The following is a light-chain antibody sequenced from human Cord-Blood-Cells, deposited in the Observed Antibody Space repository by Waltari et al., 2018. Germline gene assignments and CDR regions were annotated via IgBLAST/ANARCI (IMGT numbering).Light chain of an antibody. CDR1: QSVLYSSNNKNY. V-gene: IGKV4-1*01. CDR3: QQYYSTPQWT. J-gene: IGKJ1*01. CDR2: WAS. Sequence: DIVMTQSPDSLAVSLGERATTNCQPSQSVLYSSNNKNYLAWYQQKPGQPPKLLIYWASTRESGVPDRFSGGGSGTDFTLTISSLQAEDVAVYYCQQYYSTPQWTFGQGTKVEIK.